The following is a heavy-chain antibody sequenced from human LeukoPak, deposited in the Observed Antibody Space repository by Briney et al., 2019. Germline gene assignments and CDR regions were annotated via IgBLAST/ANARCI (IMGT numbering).Heavy chain of an antibody. V-gene: IGHV3-73*01. Sequence: GGSLKLSCAASGFTFSDSGMHWVRQASGKGLEWVGRIRSRANSYATAYAASVRGRFTISRDDSKNTAYLQMNSLRTEDTAVYYCTRRYCSGGSGYSAYWRQATMVTVS. CDR1: GFTFSDSG. D-gene: IGHD2-15*01. CDR2: IRSRANSYAT. CDR3: TRRYCSGGSGYSAY. J-gene: IGHJ4*02.